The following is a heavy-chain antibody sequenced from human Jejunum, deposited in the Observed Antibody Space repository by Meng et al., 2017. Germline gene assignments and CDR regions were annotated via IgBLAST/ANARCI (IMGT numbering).Heavy chain of an antibody. CDR2: VTIDGAT. CDR3: AKELANSRPFDY. Sequence: GGSLRLSCAASGFIFTNYDMSWVRQAPGKGPEWVSTVTIDGATHYADSVKGRFTISRDNSKNTLFLQMNSLRVEDTAIYYCAKELANSRPFDYWGQGTQVTVSS. V-gene: IGHV3-23*01. D-gene: IGHD2-21*01. J-gene: IGHJ4*02. CDR1: GFIFTNYD.